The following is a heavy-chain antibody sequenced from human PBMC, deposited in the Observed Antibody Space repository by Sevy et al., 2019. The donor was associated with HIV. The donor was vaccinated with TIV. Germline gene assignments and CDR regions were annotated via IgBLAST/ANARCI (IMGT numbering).Heavy chain of an antibody. D-gene: IGHD3-10*01. V-gene: IGHV3-74*01. Sequence: GGSLRLSCAASGFTFSSYWMHWVRQAPGKGLVWVSRIKTDGSDTSYADSVKGRFTISRDNSKNTLYLQMNSLRAEDTAVYYCARVRVWFGEFDYWGQGTLVTVSS. CDR1: GFTFSSYW. CDR3: ARVRVWFGEFDY. CDR2: IKTDGSDT. J-gene: IGHJ4*02.